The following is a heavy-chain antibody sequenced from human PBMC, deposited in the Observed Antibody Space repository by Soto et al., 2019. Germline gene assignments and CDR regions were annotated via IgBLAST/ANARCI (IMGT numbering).Heavy chain of an antibody. CDR2: ISFDGNTK. CDR3: ARPKLAADGQSPIGHCLDH. CDR1: GFTFSTYA. D-gene: IGHD6-13*01. V-gene: IGHV3-30*03. J-gene: IGHJ4*02. Sequence: GGSLRLSCAASGFTFSTYAIHWVRQVPGKGLEWVAVISFDGNTKNYVDSVRGRFTISRDNSKDTLYLQMNSLRPEDTAMYYCARPKLAADGQSPIGHCLDHWRQGTPVNVSS.